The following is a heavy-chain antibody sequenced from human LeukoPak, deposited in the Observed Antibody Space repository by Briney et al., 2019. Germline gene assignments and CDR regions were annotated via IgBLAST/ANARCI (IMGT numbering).Heavy chain of an antibody. CDR1: GGSVSSSSYY. D-gene: IGHD2-2*01. V-gene: IGHV4-61*01. J-gene: IGHJ4*02. Sequence: PSETLSLTCTVSGGSVSSSSYYWSWIRQPPGKGLEWIGYISYSGSTNYIPSLERRVTISVDRSKNQFSLKLRSVTAADTAVYYCAGLYCSRTSCFFDYWGQGTLVTVSS. CDR3: AGLYCSRTSCFFDY. CDR2: ISYSGST.